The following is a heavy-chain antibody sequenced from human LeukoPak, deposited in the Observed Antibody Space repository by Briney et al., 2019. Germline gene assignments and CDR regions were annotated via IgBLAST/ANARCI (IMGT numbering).Heavy chain of an antibody. CDR1: GFTFSSYA. V-gene: IGHV3-23*01. J-gene: IGHJ6*03. CDR3: ARKGVTIFGVVIIPVDYYHYMDV. CDR2: ISSSGDST. D-gene: IGHD3-3*01. Sequence: PGGSLRLSCAASGFTFSSYAMSWVRQAPGKGLEWVSAISSSGDSTYYADSVKGRFTISRDNAKNSLYLQMNSLRAEDTAVYYCARKGVTIFGVVIIPVDYYHYMDVWGKGTTVTVSS.